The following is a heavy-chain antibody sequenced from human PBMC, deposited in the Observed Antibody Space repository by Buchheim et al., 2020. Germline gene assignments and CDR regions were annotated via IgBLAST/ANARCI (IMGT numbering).Heavy chain of an antibody. Sequence: EVQLLESGGGLVQPGGSLRLSCAASGFTFSSYAMSWVRQAPGKGLEWVSAISGSGGSTYYADSVKGRFTISRDNSQNTLYLQMNSRRAEDTAVYYCAKGSLAAIYSRFTPSPFDYWGQGTL. CDR1: GFTFSSYA. D-gene: IGHD2-2*02. CDR3: AKGSLAAIYSRFTPSPFDY. J-gene: IGHJ4*02. CDR2: ISGSGGST. V-gene: IGHV3-23*01.